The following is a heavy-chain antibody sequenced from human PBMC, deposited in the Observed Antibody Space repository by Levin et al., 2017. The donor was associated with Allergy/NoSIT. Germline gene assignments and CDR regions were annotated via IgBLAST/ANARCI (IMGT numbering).Heavy chain of an antibody. CDR2: ISSSSSSM. J-gene: IGHJ4*02. D-gene: IGHD6-13*01. CDR3: ARATSSWYPIDY. V-gene: IGHV3-48*03. CDR1: GFTFSSYE. Sequence: GGSLRLSCAASGFTFSSYEMNWFRQAPGKGLEWISYISSSSSSMYYVDSVKGRFTISRDNAKNSLYLQMHSLRAEDTAVYFCARATSSWYPIDYWGQGTLVTVSS.